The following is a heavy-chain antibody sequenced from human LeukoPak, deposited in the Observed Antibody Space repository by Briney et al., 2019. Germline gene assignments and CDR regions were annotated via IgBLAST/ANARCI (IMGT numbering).Heavy chain of an antibody. J-gene: IGHJ4*02. D-gene: IGHD5-24*01. CDR2: VSSHGNDG. Sequence: GGSLRLSCAVSEFTSSNYAMHWVRQPPGKGLEWVAVVSSHGNDGYYADSVRGRFTISRDNSKNTLYLQIDSLRLEDTAIYYCTRDAYNFNDFDYWGQGTLVTVSS. CDR3: TRDAYNFNDFDY. CDR1: EFTSSNYA. V-gene: IGHV3-30*17.